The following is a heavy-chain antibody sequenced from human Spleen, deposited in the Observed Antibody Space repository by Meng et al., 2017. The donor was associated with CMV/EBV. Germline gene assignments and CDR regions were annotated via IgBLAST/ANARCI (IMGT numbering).Heavy chain of an antibody. CDR1: GFTFSSYA. D-gene: IGHD4-17*01. CDR2: ISSSGGST. V-gene: IGHV3-23*01. Sequence: GGSLRLSCAASGFTFSSYAMSWVRQAPGKGLEWVSAISSSGGSTYYADSVKGRFTISRDNSKNTLYLQMNSLRAEDTAVYYCARAAYGFDAFDIWGQGTMVTVS. J-gene: IGHJ3*02. CDR3: ARAAYGFDAFDI.